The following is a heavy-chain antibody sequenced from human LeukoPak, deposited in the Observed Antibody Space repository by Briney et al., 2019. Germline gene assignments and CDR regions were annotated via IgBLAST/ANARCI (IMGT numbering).Heavy chain of an antibody. Sequence: SVKVSCKASVGTFSSYAISWGRQAPGQGLEWMGEIIPIFGTANSTQKFQGRVTLTANESTSTAYMELSSLRSEDTAVYYCARGITMVRGVIDYYYYGMDVWGKGTTVTVSS. J-gene: IGHJ6*04. CDR1: VGTFSSYA. CDR2: IIPIFGTA. CDR3: ARGITMVRGVIDYYYYGMDV. V-gene: IGHV1-69*13. D-gene: IGHD3-10*01.